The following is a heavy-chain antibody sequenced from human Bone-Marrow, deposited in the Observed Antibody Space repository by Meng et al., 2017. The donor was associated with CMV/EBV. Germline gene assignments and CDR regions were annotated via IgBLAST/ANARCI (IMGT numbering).Heavy chain of an antibody. CDR2: IKQDGSEK. D-gene: IGHD2-2*01. CDR1: GFTFSSYW. Sequence: GESLKISCAASGFTFSSYWMSWVRQAPGKGLEWVANIKQDGSEKYYVDSVKGRFTISRDNAKNSLYLQMNSLRAEDTAVYYCAKDRRGGYCSTLTCYPNFDSWGQGMLVTVSS. V-gene: IGHV3-7*03. J-gene: IGHJ4*02. CDR3: AKDRRGGYCSTLTCYPNFDS.